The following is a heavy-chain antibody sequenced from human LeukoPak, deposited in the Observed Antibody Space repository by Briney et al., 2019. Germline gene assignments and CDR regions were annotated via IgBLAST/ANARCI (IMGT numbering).Heavy chain of an antibody. J-gene: IGHJ4*02. CDR3: ATESPITFGGVIVI. V-gene: IGHV1-24*01. CDR2: FDPEDGET. Sequence: ASVKVPCKVSGYTLTELSMHWVRQAPGKGLEWMGGFDPEDGETIYAQKFQGRVTMTEDTSTDTAYMELSSLRSEDTAVYYCATESPITFGGVIVIWGQGTLVTVSS. CDR1: GYTLTELS. D-gene: IGHD3-16*02.